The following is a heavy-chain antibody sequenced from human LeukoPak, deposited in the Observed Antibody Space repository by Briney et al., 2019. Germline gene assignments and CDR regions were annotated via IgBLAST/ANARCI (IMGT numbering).Heavy chain of an antibody. D-gene: IGHD3-22*01. CDR1: GFTFDDYA. CDR3: AKEVYDSSGYFDY. Sequence: GGSLRLSCAASGFTFDDYAMHWVRQAPGKGLEWVSGISWNSGSIGYADSVKGRFTISRDNAKNSLYLQMNSLRAEDTALYYCAKEVYDSSGYFDYWGQGTLVTVSS. J-gene: IGHJ4*02. V-gene: IGHV3-9*01. CDR2: ISWNSGSI.